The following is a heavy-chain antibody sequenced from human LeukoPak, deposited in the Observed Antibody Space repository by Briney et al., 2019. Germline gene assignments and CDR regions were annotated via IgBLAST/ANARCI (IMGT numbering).Heavy chain of an antibody. CDR1: GGSMSSHY. V-gene: IGHV4-59*11. CDR3: ARDLVTVTKGFDI. D-gene: IGHD4-17*01. Sequence: SETLSLTCKVSGGSMSSHYWSWIRQPPGKGLEWIGDIYYSGSTNYNPSLNSRVTISLDTSKNQFSLNLRSVTAADTAVYYCARDLVTVTKGFDIWGQGTMVSVSS. CDR2: IYYSGST. J-gene: IGHJ3*02.